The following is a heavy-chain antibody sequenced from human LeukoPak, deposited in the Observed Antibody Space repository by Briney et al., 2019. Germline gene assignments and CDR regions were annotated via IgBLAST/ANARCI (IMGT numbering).Heavy chain of an antibody. CDR1: GFTFSSYA. D-gene: IGHD3-3*01. Sequence: PGGSLRLSCAASGFTFSSYAMGWVRQAPGKGLEWVSVISGSGDETYYADSVKGRFTISRDNSRDTLYLQMNSLRAEDTAVYHCAKDKTYYDFWSGHDAFDIWGQGTMVTVSS. J-gene: IGHJ3*02. CDR2: ISGSGDET. V-gene: IGHV3-23*01. CDR3: AKDKTYYDFWSGHDAFDI.